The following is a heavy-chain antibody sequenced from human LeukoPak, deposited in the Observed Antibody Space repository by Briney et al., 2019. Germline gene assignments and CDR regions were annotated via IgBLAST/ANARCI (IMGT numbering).Heavy chain of an antibody. V-gene: IGHV3-49*04. J-gene: IGHJ3*02. Sequence: GGSLRLSCTAPGFTFGDYAMSWVRQAPGKGLEWVGFIRSKAYGGTTEYAASVKGRFTISRDDSKSIAYLQMNSLKTEDTAVHYCTKSIADFDIWGQGTMVTVSS. D-gene: IGHD6-6*01. CDR1: GFTFGDYA. CDR2: IRSKAYGGTT. CDR3: TKSIADFDI.